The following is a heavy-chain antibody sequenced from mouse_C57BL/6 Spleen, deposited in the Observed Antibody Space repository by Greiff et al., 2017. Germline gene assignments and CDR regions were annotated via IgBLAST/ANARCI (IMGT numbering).Heavy chain of an antibody. Sequence: QVQLKQPGAELVMPGASVKLSCKASGYTFTSYWMHWVKQRPGQGLEWIGEIDPSDSYTNYNQKFKGKSTLTVDKSSSTAYMQLSSLTSEDSAVYYCAKQGGSSYGNYFDYWGQGTTLTVSS. J-gene: IGHJ2*01. CDR3: AKQGGSSYGNYFDY. CDR1: GYTFTSYW. V-gene: IGHV1-69*01. D-gene: IGHD1-1*01. CDR2: IDPSDSYT.